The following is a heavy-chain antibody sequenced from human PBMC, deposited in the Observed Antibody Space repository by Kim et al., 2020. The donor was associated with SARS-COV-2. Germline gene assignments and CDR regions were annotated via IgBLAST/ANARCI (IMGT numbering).Heavy chain of an antibody. CDR3: ARTPGGTFDP. D-gene: IGHD3-16*01. Sequence: SETLSLTCTVSGGSISSYYWSWIRQPPGKGLEWIGYIYYSGSTNYNPSLKSRVTISVDTSKNQFSLKLSSVTAADTAVHYCARTPGGTFDPWGQGTLVTVSS. CDR2: IYYSGST. V-gene: IGHV4-59*01. CDR1: GGSISSYY. J-gene: IGHJ5*02.